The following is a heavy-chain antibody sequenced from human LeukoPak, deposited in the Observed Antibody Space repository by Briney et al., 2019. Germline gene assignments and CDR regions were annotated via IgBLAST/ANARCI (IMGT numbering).Heavy chain of an antibody. CDR2: IYTSGST. Sequence: KPSETLSLTCTVSGGSISSCYWSWIRQPAGKGLEWIGRIYTSGSTNYNPSLKSRVTMSVDTSKNQFSLKLSSVTAADTAVYYCARAPSPHYYDSSGYFDYWGQGTLVTVSS. J-gene: IGHJ4*02. CDR3: ARAPSPHYYDSSGYFDY. V-gene: IGHV4-4*07. D-gene: IGHD3-22*01. CDR1: GGSISSCY.